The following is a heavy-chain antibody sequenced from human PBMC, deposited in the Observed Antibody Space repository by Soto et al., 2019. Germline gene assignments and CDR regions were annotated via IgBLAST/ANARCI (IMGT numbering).Heavy chain of an antibody. CDR1: GGTFSSYA. D-gene: IGHD5-18*01. CDR3: ARGESGLDTAMVATDAFDI. V-gene: IGHV1-69*13. Sequence: SVKVSCKASGGTFSSYAISWVRQAPGQGLEWMGGIIPIFGTANYAQKFQGRVTITADESTSTAYMELSSLRSEDTAVYYCARGESGLDTAMVATDAFDIWGQGTMVTVSS. CDR2: IIPIFGTA. J-gene: IGHJ3*02.